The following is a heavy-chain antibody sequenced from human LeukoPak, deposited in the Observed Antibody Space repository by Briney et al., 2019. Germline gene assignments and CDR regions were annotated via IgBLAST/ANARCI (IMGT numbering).Heavy chain of an antibody. V-gene: IGHV4-59*05. Sequence: SETLSLTCTVSGGSISSYYWSWIRQPAGKGLEWIGSIYYSGSTYYNPSLKSRVTISVDTSKNQFSLKLSSVTAADTAVYYCTVYYDILTGYLSDNYYYYMDVWGKGTTVTVSS. J-gene: IGHJ6*03. CDR3: TVYYDILTGYLSDNYYYYMDV. CDR1: GGSISSYY. D-gene: IGHD3-9*01. CDR2: IYYSGST.